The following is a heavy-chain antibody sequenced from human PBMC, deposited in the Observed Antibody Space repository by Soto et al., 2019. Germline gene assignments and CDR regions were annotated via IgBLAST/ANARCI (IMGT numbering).Heavy chain of an antibody. D-gene: IGHD5-18*01. CDR3: AKDDRRSRIQLWFGWFDP. V-gene: IGHV3-23*01. J-gene: IGHJ5*02. Sequence: HPGGSLRLSCAASGFTFSSYAMSWVRQAPGKGLEWVSAISGSGGSTYYADSVKGRFTISRDNSKNTLYLQMNSLRAEDTAVYYCAKDDRRSRIQLWFGWFDPWGQGTLVTVSS. CDR2: ISGSGGST. CDR1: GFTFSSYA.